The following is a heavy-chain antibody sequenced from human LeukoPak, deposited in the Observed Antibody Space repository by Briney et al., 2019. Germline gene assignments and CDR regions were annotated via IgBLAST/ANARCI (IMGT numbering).Heavy chain of an antibody. J-gene: IGHJ4*02. V-gene: IGHV7-4-1*02. Sequence: ASVKVSCKASGYTFTGYYMHWVRQAPGQGLEWMGWINTNTGNPTYAQGFTGRFVFSLDTSVSTAYLQISSLKAEDTAVYYCARDHTPYYDILTGYLNSNFDYWGQGTLVTVSS. CDR3: ARDHTPYYDILTGYLNSNFDY. D-gene: IGHD3-9*01. CDR1: GYTFTGYY. CDR2: INTNTGNP.